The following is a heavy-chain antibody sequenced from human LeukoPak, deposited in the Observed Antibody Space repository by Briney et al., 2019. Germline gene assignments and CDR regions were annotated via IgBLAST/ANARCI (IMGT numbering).Heavy chain of an antibody. J-gene: IGHJ4*02. CDR1: GGSISSSSYY. Sequence: PSETLPLTCTVSGGSISSSSYYWGWIRQPPGKGLEWIGEIYHSGSTNYNPSLKSRVTISVDKSKNQFSLKLSSVTAADTAVYYCGRKHGYSYGYYFDYWGQGTLVTVSS. D-gene: IGHD5-18*01. CDR3: GRKHGYSYGYYFDY. CDR2: IYHSGST. V-gene: IGHV4-39*07.